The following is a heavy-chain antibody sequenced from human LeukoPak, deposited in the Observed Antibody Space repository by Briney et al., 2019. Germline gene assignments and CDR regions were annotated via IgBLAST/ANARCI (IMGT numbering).Heavy chain of an antibody. CDR1: GGSISSNNW. V-gene: IGHV4-4*02. Sequence: SETLSLTCAVSGGSISSNNWWSWVRQPPGKGLEWIGEIYHSGSTNYNPSLKSRVTISVDTSKNQFSLKLSSVTAADTAVYYCARADSDKEYYYYMDVWGKGTTVTVSS. CDR2: IYHSGST. CDR3: ARADSDKEYYYYMDV. J-gene: IGHJ6*03.